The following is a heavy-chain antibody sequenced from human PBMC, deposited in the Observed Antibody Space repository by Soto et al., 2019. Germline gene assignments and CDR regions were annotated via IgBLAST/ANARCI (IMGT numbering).Heavy chain of an antibody. V-gene: IGHV3-23*01. J-gene: IGHJ6*02. Sequence: EVQVLESGGGLVQPGGSLRLSCAASGFTFSSYAMAWVRQPPGKGLEWVSSISGSGGSTYYADSVKGRFTISRDNAKNSLYLQMNSLRAEDTAVYYCARDHYDFWSGYYRYYYYGMDVWGQGTTVTVSS. D-gene: IGHD3-3*01. CDR3: ARDHYDFWSGYYRYYYYGMDV. CDR1: GFTFSSYA. CDR2: ISGSGGST.